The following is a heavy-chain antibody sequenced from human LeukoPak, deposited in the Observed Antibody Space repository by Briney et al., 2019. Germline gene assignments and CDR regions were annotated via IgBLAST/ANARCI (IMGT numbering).Heavy chain of an antibody. V-gene: IGHV1-69*04. D-gene: IGHD3-10*01. Sequence: GASVKVSCKASGGTFSSYAISWVRQAPGQGLEWMGRIVPILGIANYAQKFQGRVTITADKSTSTAYMELSSLRSEDTAVYYCARDPISLVYFDYWGQGTLVTVSS. CDR3: ARDPISLVYFDY. J-gene: IGHJ4*02. CDR1: GGTFSSYA. CDR2: IVPILGIA.